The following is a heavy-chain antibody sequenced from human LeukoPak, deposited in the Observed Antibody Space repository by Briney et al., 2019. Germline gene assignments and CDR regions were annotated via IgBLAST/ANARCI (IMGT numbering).Heavy chain of an antibody. CDR2: IYTSGST. D-gene: IGHD2-2*01. CDR1: GGSISSYY. J-gene: IGHJ6*02. CDR3: ARGQPSTFYYYYYYGMDV. V-gene: IGHV4-4*07. Sequence: SETLSLTCTVPGGSISSYYWSWIRQPAGKGLEWIGRIYTSGSTNYNPSLKSRVTISVDTSKNQFSLKLSSVTAADTAVYYCARGQPSTFYYYYYYGMDVWGQGTTVTVSS.